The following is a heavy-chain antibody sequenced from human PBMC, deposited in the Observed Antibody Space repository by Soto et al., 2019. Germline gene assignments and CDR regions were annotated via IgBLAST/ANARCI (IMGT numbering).Heavy chain of an antibody. CDR1: GFTFSSYS. V-gene: IGHV3-21*01. D-gene: IGHD2-8*01. Sequence: PGGSLRLSCAASGFTFSSYSMNWVRQAPGRGLEWVSSISSSSSYIYYADSVKGRFAISRDNAKNSLYLQMNSLRAEDTAVYYCARDLLPDLMVYAATGLIDYWGQGTLVTVSS. CDR3: ARDLLPDLMVYAATGLIDY. J-gene: IGHJ4*02. CDR2: ISSSSSYI.